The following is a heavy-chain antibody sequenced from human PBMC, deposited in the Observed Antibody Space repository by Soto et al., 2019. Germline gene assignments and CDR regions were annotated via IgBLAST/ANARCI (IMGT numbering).Heavy chain of an antibody. CDR1: GGSVSSGRYY. CDR2: IHHSGTT. J-gene: IGHJ3*01. Sequence: QVQLQESGPGLLKPSETLSLTCSVSGGSVSSGRYYWSWVRQHPGKGLEWIGYIHHSGTTDYNPSLNRRALISMDRLQSNFSLTLGSVTAADTAVYYCATIPTPPAPNRDTFDVWGQGTVVTVSS. CDR3: ATIPTPPAPNRDTFDV. V-gene: IGHV4-31*03.